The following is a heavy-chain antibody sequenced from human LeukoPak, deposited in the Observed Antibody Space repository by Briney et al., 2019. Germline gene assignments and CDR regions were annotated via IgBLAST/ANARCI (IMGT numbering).Heavy chain of an antibody. J-gene: IGHJ5*02. CDR2: ISSSDNTI. Sequence: GGSLRLSCAASGFTFSSYWMHWVRQAPGKGLEWVSSISSSDNTIYYTDSVKGRFAISRDNAKNSLYLQMKSLRAGDTAVYYCARGFYTYDQWGQGTLVTVSS. V-gene: IGHV3-48*04. D-gene: IGHD5-24*01. CDR1: GFTFSSYW. CDR3: ARGFYTYDQ.